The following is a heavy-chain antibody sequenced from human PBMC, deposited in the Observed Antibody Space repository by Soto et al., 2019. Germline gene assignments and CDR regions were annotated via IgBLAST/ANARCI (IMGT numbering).Heavy chain of an antibody. CDR1: GGSFSGYY. Sequence: QVQLQQWGAGLLKPSETLSLTCAVYGGSFSGYYWSWIRQPPGKGLEWIGEINHSGSTNYNPSLKSRVTISIDTSTHQISLKPSSVTAADTAIYYCARDSLGIAVLGTGRSKNNWFDPWGQGTLVTVSS. CDR3: ARDSLGIAVLGTGRSKNNWFDP. CDR2: INHSGST. V-gene: IGHV4-34*01. J-gene: IGHJ5*02. D-gene: IGHD6-19*01.